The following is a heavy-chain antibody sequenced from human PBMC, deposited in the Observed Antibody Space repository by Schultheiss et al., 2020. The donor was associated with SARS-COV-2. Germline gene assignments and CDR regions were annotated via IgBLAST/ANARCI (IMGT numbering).Heavy chain of an antibody. V-gene: IGHV4-59*01. Sequence: SQTLSLTCTVSGGSISSYYWSWIRQPPGKGLEWIGYIYYSGSTNYNPSLKSRVTISVDTSKNQFSLKLSSVTAADTAVYYCARQPEDFRGAPVSAFDIWGQGTMVTVSS. J-gene: IGHJ3*02. CDR3: ARQPEDFRGAPVSAFDI. CDR2: IYYSGST. CDR1: GGSISSYY. D-gene: IGHD1-14*01.